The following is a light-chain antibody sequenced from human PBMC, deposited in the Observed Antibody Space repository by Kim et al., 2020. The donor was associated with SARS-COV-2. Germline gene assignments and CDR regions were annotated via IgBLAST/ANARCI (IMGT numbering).Light chain of an antibody. CDR1: KLGDKY. CDR2: QDS. CDR3: QAWDSSTVV. J-gene: IGLJ2*01. Sequence: VSPGQTASITCSGDKLGDKYASWYQQKPGQSPVLVIYQDSKRPSGIPERFSGSNSGNTATLTISETQAMDEADYYCQAWDSSTVVFGGGTQLTVL. V-gene: IGLV3-1*01.